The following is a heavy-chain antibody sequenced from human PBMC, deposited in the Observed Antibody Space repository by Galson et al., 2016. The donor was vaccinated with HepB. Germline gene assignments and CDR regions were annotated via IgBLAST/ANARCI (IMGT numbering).Heavy chain of an antibody. CDR2: ISNNNRI. CDR3: ARDVDYAFDI. D-gene: IGHD3-3*01. J-gene: IGHJ3*02. CDR1: GFTFKSRYS. V-gene: IGHV3-48*02. Sequence: SLRLSCAASGFTFKSRYSMNWVRQAPGKGLEWISYISNNNRIWYADSGRGRFTISRDNDRNSLYLQMNSLRDEDTAVYYCARDVDYAFDIWGQGAMVTVSS.